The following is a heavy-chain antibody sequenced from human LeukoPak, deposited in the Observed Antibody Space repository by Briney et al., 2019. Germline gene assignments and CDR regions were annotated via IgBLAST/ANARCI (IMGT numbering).Heavy chain of an antibody. V-gene: IGHV4-61*05. J-gene: IGHJ3*02. Sequence: PSETLSLTCTVSGGSISSTPYYWSWIRQPPGKGLEWIAYIYYSGSTNYNPSLKSRVTISVDTSKNQFSLKLRSVTAAGTAVYYWARHYSELLGGGFDIWGQGTMVTVSS. CDR2: IYYSGST. D-gene: IGHD1-26*01. CDR1: GGSISSTPYY. CDR3: ARHYSELLGGGFDI.